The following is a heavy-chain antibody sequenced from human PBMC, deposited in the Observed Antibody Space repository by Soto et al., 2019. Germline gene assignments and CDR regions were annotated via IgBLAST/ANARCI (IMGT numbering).Heavy chain of an antibody. V-gene: IGHV1-46*01. CDR1: GYIFTAYS. CDR3: AREENCRGGTCYSEYFHH. J-gene: IGHJ1*01. Sequence: QVQLVQSGAEVKKPGASVKVSCKTSGYIFTAYSMHWVRQAPGQGLEWMGVVNPSGGSAHYAQSFECRVTLTRYTSTSTFYMELSSLRSEDTAVYYCAREENCRGGTCYSEYFHHWGQGTLVTDSS. CDR2: VNPSGGSA. D-gene: IGHD2-15*01.